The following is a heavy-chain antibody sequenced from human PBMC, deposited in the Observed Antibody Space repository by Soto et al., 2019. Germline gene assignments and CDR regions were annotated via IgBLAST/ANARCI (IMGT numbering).Heavy chain of an antibody. CDR3: ARAFRDGYKAY. J-gene: IGHJ4*02. CDR1: GFTFSSYA. Sequence: SLRLSCAASGFTFSSYAMHWVRQAPGKGLEWVAVISYDGSNKYYADSVKGRFTISRDNSKNTLYLQMNSLRAEDTAVYYCARAFRDGYKAYWGKGTLVTVSS. V-gene: IGHV3-30-3*01. CDR2: ISYDGSNK. D-gene: IGHD5-12*01.